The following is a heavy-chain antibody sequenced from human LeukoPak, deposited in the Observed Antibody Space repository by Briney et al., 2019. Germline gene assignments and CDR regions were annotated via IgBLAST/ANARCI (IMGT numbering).Heavy chain of an antibody. CDR2: IYYSGST. D-gene: IGHD6-13*01. CDR3: ASARIAAAGTGVDY. Sequence: PSQTLSLTCTVSGGSISSGDYYWSWIRQPPGKGLEWIGYIYYSGSTYYNPSLKSRVTISVDTSKNQFSLKLSSVTAADTAVYYCASARIAAAGTGVDYWGQGTLVTVSS. V-gene: IGHV4-30-4*08. J-gene: IGHJ4*02. CDR1: GGSISSGDYY.